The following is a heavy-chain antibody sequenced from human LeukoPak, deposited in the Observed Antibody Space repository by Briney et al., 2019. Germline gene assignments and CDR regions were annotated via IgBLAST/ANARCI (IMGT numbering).Heavy chain of an antibody. CDR2: VSGFTGNT. Sequence: AASVKVSCKASGYTFNSYGINWVRQAPGQGLEWMGWVSGFTGNTNYAEKFQGRITMTTDTSTNIAYMELRSLTSDDTAVYYCAREEDGSYFHYWAQGALAAVPS. CDR1: GYTFNSYG. CDR3: AREEDGSYFHY. V-gene: IGHV1-18*01. J-gene: IGHJ1*01. D-gene: IGHD1-26*01.